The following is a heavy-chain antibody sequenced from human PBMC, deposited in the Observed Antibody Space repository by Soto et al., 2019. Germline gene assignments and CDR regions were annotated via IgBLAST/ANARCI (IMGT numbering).Heavy chain of an antibody. CDR1: GGSFSGYY. CDR3: ARGRLLRVYCSSTSCPKTFYYYYYYMDV. Sequence: SETLSLTCAVYGGSFSGYYWSWIRQPPGKGLEWIGEINHSGSTNYNPSLKSRVTISVDTSKNQFSLKLSSVTAADTAVYYCARGRLLRVYCSSTSCPKTFYYYYYYMDVWGKGTTVTVSS. CDR2: INHSGST. J-gene: IGHJ6*03. D-gene: IGHD2-2*01. V-gene: IGHV4-34*01.